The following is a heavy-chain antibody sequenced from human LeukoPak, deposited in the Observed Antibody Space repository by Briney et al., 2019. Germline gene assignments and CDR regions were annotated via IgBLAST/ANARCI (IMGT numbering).Heavy chain of an antibody. CDR1: GFTFSSYA. CDR2: IRSKAYGGTT. CDR3: TSTASTVTTMGYYFDY. V-gene: IGHV3-49*03. J-gene: IGHJ4*02. D-gene: IGHD4-17*01. Sequence: GGSLRLSCAASGFTFSSYAMSWFRQAPGKGLEWVGSIRSKAYGGTTEYAASVKGRFTISRDDSKSIAYLQMNSLKTEDTAVYYCTSTASTVTTMGYYFDYWGQGTLVTVSS.